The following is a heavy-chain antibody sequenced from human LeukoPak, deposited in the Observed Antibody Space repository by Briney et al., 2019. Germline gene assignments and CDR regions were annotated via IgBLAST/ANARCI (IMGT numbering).Heavy chain of an antibody. CDR3: ARGVLGELLPFDY. V-gene: IGHV4-59*01. Sequence: SETLSLTCTVSGGSISSYYWSWIRQPPGKGLEWVGYIYYSGSTNYNPSLKSRVTISVDTSKNQFSLKLSSVTAADTAVYYCARGVLGELLPFDYWGQGTLVTVSS. D-gene: IGHD1-26*01. J-gene: IGHJ4*02. CDR1: GGSISSYY. CDR2: IYYSGST.